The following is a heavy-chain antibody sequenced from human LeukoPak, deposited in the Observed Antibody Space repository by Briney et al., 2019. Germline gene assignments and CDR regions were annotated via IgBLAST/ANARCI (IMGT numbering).Heavy chain of an antibody. CDR3: ARGLGSSSF. CDR2: INHSGST. CDR1: GGSFSGYH. J-gene: IGHJ4*02. V-gene: IGHV4-34*01. Sequence: PSETLSLTCAVYGGSFSGYHWSWIRQPPGKGLEWIGEINHSGSTNYNPSLKSRVTISVDTSKNQFSLKLSSVTAADTAVYYCARGLGSSSFWGQGTLVTVSS. D-gene: IGHD6-13*01.